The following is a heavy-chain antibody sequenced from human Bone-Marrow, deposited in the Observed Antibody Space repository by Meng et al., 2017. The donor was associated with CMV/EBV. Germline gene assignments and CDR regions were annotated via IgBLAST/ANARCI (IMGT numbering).Heavy chain of an antibody. CDR1: GFTFSSYT. V-gene: IGHV3-48*04. J-gene: IGHJ6*02. CDR3: ARDYSSREVGLLLGYYYYGMDV. D-gene: IGHD6-13*01. CDR2: ISSSSGTI. Sequence: GGSLRLSCAASGFTFSSYTMNWVRQAPGKGLEWVSYISSSSGTIYYADSVKGRFTISRDNAKNSLYLQMNSLRAEDTAVYYCARDYSSREVGLLLGYYYYGMDVWGQGATVTVSS.